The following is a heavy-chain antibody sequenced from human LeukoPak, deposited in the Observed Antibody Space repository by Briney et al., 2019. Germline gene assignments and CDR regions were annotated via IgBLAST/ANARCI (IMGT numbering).Heavy chain of an antibody. V-gene: IGHV4-59*11. CDR1: GGSISSHY. CDR3: ARGWSSSALSYYYYYYMDV. J-gene: IGHJ6*03. CDR2: IYYRGST. D-gene: IGHD6-6*01. Sequence: SETLSLTCTVSGGSISSHYWSWIRQPPGKGLEWIGYIYYRGSTNYNPSLKSRVTISVDTSKNQFSLKLSSVTAADTAVYYCARGWSSSALSYYYYYYMDVWGKGTTVTVSS.